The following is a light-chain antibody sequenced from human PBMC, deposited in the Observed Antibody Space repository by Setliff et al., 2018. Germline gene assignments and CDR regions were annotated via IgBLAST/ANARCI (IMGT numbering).Light chain of an antibody. CDR3: QVWDPASDHRV. CDR2: DDS. Sequence: ELAQPPSESVAPGKTARITCGGHNIGDKSVHWYQQKPGQAPVLVVYDDSDRPSGIPGRFSGSNSGNTATLTISRVEAGDEADYYCQVWDPASDHRVFGTGTKVTVL. CDR1: NIGDKS. V-gene: IGLV3-21*03. J-gene: IGLJ1*01.